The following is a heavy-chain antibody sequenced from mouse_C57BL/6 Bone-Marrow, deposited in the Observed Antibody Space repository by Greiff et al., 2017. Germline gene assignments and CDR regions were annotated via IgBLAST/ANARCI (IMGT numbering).Heavy chain of an antibody. D-gene: IGHD2-4*01. CDR1: GYTFTDYY. Sequence: QLQQSFPFLFPPFSSFKMSCKASGYTFTDYYMNWVKQSHGKSLEWIGVINPYNGGTSYNQKFKGKATLTVDKSSSTAYMELNSLTSEDSAVYYCARSPIYYDYLFAYWGQGTLVTVSA. J-gene: IGHJ3*01. CDR3: ARSPIYYDYLFAY. CDR2: INPYNGGT. V-gene: IGHV1-19*01.